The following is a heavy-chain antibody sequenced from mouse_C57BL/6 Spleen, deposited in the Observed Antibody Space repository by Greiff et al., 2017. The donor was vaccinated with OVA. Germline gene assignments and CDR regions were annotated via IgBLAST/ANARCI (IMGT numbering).Heavy chain of an antibody. CDR2: ISYSGST. J-gene: IGHJ2*01. V-gene: IGHV3-8*01. D-gene: IGHD2-3*01. Sequence: EVKLVESGPGLAKPSQTLSLTCSVTGYSITSDYWNWIRKFPGNKLEYMGYISYSGSTYYNPSLKSRISITRDTSKNQYYLQLNSVTTEDTATYYCARALPDGYYVYYFDYWGQGTTLTVSS. CDR3: ARALPDGYYVYYFDY. CDR1: GYSITSDY.